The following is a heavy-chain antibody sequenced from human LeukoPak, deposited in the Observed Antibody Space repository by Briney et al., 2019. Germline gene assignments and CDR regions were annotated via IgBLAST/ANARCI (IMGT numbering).Heavy chain of an antibody. J-gene: IGHJ3*02. CDR1: GFTFSSYW. D-gene: IGHD6-13*01. CDR2: IKQDGSEK. CDR3: AKEFGSSWSSPGAFDI. Sequence: GGSLRLPCAASGFTFSSYWMSWVRQAPGKGLEWVANIKQDGSEKYYVDSVKGRFTISRDNAKNSLYLQMNSLRAEDTAVYYCAKEFGSSWSSPGAFDIWGQGTMVTVSS. V-gene: IGHV3-7*01.